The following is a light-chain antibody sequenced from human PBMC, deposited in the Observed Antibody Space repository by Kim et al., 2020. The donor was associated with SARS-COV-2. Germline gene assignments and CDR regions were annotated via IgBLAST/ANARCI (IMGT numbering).Light chain of an antibody. Sequence: DIVMTQSADSLAVSLGERATINCRSSQSVLYSSNNKNYLAWYQQKPGQPPKLLIYWTSTRDSGVPDRFSGSGSGTDFTLTISSLEAEDVAVYYCQQYYSTPPTFGKGTKLEI. V-gene: IGKV4-1*01. J-gene: IGKJ2*01. CDR1: QSVLYSSNNKNY. CDR3: QQYYSTPPT. CDR2: WTS.